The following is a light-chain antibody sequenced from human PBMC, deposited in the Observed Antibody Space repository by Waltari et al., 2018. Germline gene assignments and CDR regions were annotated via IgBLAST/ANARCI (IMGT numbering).Light chain of an antibody. J-gene: IGKJ1*01. Sequence: EVVLTQSPATLSLSPGERAILSCRASQRISSYLEWYQQKPGQAPRLLIYGASNRATGIPARFSGSGSGTDFTLTISSLEPEDFAVYYCQQRSGGPTFGQGTKVEIK. CDR3: QQRSGGPT. V-gene: IGKV3-11*01. CDR1: QRISSY. CDR2: GAS.